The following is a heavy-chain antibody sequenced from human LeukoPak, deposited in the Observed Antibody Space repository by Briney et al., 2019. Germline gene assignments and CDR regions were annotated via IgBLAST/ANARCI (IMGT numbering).Heavy chain of an antibody. CDR2: IYYSGST. Sequence: SQTLSLTCTVSGGSISSGGYYWSWIRRHPGKGLEWIGYIYYSGSTYYNPSLKSRVTISVDTSKNQFSLKLSSVTAADTAVYYCAREVRGRGYSYPTGWGQGTMVTVSS. V-gene: IGHV4-31*03. CDR3: AREVRGRGYSYPTG. D-gene: IGHD5-18*01. CDR1: GGSISSGGYY. J-gene: IGHJ3*01.